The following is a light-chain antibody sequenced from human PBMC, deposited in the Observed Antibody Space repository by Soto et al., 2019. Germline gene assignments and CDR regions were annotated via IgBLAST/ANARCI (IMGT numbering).Light chain of an antibody. CDR1: QSVSSSF. CDR2: GAY. Sequence: EIVLTQSPGTLSLSPVERATLSCRASQSVSSSFLAWYQQKPGQAPRLLICGAYRRPTDIPDRFSGSGSGTDFTLTISKLEPEDCAVYYCQQDVDSKWTFGQGTKVE. J-gene: IGKJ1*01. CDR3: QQDVDSKWT. V-gene: IGKV3-20*01.